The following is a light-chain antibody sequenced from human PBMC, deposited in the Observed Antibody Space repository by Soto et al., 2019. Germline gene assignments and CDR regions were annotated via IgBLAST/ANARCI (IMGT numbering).Light chain of an antibody. V-gene: IGLV2-14*01. Sequence: QSVLTQPASVSASPGQSITISCTGTSSDVGAYNYVSWYQQYPGKAPKLIIYDVVKRPSGISIRFSGSKSGNTASLTISGLQAEDEADYSCASYGTVGTLYVFGTGTKVTVL. CDR3: ASYGTVGTLYV. J-gene: IGLJ1*01. CDR1: SSDVGAYNY. CDR2: DVV.